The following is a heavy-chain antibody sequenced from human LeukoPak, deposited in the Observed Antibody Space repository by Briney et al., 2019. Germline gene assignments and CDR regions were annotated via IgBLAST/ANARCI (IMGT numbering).Heavy chain of an antibody. V-gene: IGHV4-31*01. CDR1: GVSVRDCRYY. D-gene: IGHD2-2*01. CDR2: KYYRGSA. J-gene: IGHJ3*01. CDR3: GAPYCSSNSCLDVFNF. Sequence: SETLSLTCNVSGVSVRDCRYYWTWIRQHPGKGLEWVGYKYYRGSANYNPTLKSQITNSIDTFKPLFSPQPASVDAAGPATDYLGAPYCSSNSCLDVFNFWGQGTRVPVP.